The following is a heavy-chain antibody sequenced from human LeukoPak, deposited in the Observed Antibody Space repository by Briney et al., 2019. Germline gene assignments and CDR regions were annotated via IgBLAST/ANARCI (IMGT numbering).Heavy chain of an antibody. CDR1: GGSISSYY. J-gene: IGHJ6*02. V-gene: IGHV4-39*01. D-gene: IGHD4-17*01. CDR3: ASTTVTFYYYGMDV. CDR2: IYYSGST. Sequence: SETLSLTCTVSGGSISSYYWSWIRQPPGKGLEWIGSIYYSGSTYYNPSLKSRVTISVDTSKNQFSLKLSSVTAADTAVYYCASTTVTFYYYGMDVWGQGTTVTVSS.